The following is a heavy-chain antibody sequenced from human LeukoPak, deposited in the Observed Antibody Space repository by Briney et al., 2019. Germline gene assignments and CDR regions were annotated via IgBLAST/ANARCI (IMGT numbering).Heavy chain of an antibody. CDR1: GFTFSTYS. J-gene: IGHJ4*02. CDR3: AREQDDILTGYHEFDY. D-gene: IGHD3-9*01. CDR2: ISSSGSYI. Sequence: GGSLRLSCAASGFTFSTYSMNWVRQAPGKGLEWVSSISSSGSYIYYADSAKGRFTISRDNAKNSLYLQMNSLRAEDTAVYYCAREQDDILTGYHEFDYWGQGTLVTVSS. V-gene: IGHV3-21*01.